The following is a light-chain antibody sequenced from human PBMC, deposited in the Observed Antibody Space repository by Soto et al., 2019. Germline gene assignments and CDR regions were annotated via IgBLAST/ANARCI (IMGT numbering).Light chain of an antibody. Sequence: DIQMTQSPSTLSASVGDRVTITCRASQSISSWLAWYQQKPGKAPKLLIYKASSLECGVPSRFSGSGSGTEFTLTISSLQPDDFATYYRQQYNSYPLTFGQGTKVEIK. CDR1: QSISSW. J-gene: IGKJ1*01. V-gene: IGKV1-5*03. CDR2: KAS. CDR3: QQYNSYPLT.